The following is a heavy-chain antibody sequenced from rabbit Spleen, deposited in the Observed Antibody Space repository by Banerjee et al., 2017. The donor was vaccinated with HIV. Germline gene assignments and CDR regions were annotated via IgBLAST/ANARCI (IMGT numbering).Heavy chain of an antibody. D-gene: IGHD4-1*01. V-gene: IGHV1S45*01. J-gene: IGHJ4*01. CDR2: IYPVFGIT. CDR1: GFDFSVYG. Sequence: QEQLVESGGGLVQPGGSLKLSCKASGFDFSVYGLSWVRQAPGKGLEWIGDIYPVFGITNYASWAKGRFTISTTSSTTVTLQMTSLTAADTATYFCARDLAGVIGWNFSLWGQGTLVTVS. CDR3: ARDLAGVIGWNFSL.